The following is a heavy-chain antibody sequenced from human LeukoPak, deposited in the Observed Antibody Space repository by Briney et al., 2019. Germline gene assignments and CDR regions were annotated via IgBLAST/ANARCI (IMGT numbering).Heavy chain of an antibody. D-gene: IGHD6-13*01. V-gene: IGHV4-59*12. CDR1: GGSISGYY. J-gene: IGHJ4*02. CDR3: ARGGDSSSWSVDH. CDR2: IYYSGST. Sequence: PSETLSLTCTVSGGSISGYYWSWIRQPPGKGLEWIGYIYYSGSTNYNPSLKSRVTMSVDTSKNQFSLRLNSVTAADTAVYYCARGGDSSSWSVDHWGQGTLVTVSS.